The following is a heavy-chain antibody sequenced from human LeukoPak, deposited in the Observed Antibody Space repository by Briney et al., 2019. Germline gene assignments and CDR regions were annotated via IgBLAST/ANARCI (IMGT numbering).Heavy chain of an antibody. V-gene: IGHV1-18*04. D-gene: IGHD3-10*01. CDR1: GHTFSSYG. CDR3: ARDMVRGVDY. J-gene: IGHJ4*02. Sequence: GASVKVSCEASGHTFSSYGFNWVRQAPGQGLEWVGWISAYNGDTNYAQKFQGRVTMTTDTSTSTAYMELRSLRSDDTAVYYCARDMVRGVDYWGQGTLVTVSS. CDR2: ISAYNGDT.